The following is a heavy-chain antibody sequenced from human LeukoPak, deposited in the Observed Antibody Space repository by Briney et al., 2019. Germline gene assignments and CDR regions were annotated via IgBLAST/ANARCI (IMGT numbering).Heavy chain of an antibody. Sequence: PGGSLRLSCAASGFPFRSYWMSWVRQAPGKGLEWVANIKEDGSEKYYVDSVKGRFTISRDNAKNTLYLQMNSLRADDTAVYYCARGGYSYTWPPSYYYGMDVWGQGTTVTASS. V-gene: IGHV3-7*05. CDR1: GFPFRSYW. J-gene: IGHJ6*02. CDR3: ARGGYSYTWPPSYYYGMDV. CDR2: IKEDGSEK. D-gene: IGHD5-18*01.